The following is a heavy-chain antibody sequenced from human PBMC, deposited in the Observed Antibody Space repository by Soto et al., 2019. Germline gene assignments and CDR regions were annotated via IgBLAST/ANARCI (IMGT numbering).Heavy chain of an antibody. J-gene: IGHJ5*02. D-gene: IGHD6-19*01. CDR2: INTKTDGGTT. CDR3: TTYTSGCNWFDP. Sequence: GGSLRLSCAASGFTFSNAWMSWVRQAPGKGLEWVGRINTKTDGGTTDYAAPVKGRFTISRDDSENTLYLQMNSLKTEDTAVYYCTTYTSGCNWFDPWGQGTLVTVSS. CDR1: GFTFSNAW. V-gene: IGHV3-15*01.